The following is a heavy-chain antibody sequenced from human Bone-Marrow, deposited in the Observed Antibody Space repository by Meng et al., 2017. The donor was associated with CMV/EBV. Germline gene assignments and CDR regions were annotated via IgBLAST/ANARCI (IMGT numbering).Heavy chain of an antibody. D-gene: IGHD3-16*01. V-gene: IGHV6-1*01. CDR3: ARLGGDVDY. CDR2: TYYRSKWNN. J-gene: IGHJ4*02. CDR1: GDSVSSKSAA. Sequence: CAISGDSVSSKSAAWNWIRQSPSRGLEWLGRTYYRSKWNNEYAVSVKSRIIITPDTSKNQFSLQLNSVTPEDTAVYYCARLGGDVDYWGQGTPVTVSS.